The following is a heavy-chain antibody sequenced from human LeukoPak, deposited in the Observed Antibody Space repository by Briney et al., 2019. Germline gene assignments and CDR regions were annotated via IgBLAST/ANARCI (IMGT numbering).Heavy chain of an antibody. J-gene: IGHJ4*02. Sequence: PSQTLSLTCNVSGGSISSGNYYWSWIRQPAGKRLEWIGRIYSSGRTNYNPSLKSRVTISVDTSKNQFSLNLSSVTATDTAVYYCARDIHTSDWTKFDYWGQGTLVTVSS. CDR3: ARDIHTSDWTKFDY. CDR1: GGSISSGNYY. D-gene: IGHD6-19*01. V-gene: IGHV4-61*02. CDR2: IYSSGRT.